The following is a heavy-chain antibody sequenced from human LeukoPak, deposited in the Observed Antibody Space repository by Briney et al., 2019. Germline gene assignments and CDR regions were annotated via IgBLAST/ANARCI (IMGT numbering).Heavy chain of an antibody. CDR1: GGSISSYY. V-gene: IGHV4-59*08. D-gene: IGHD2-21*01. CDR3: ARVGIGSYYMEV. Sequence: SETLSLTCIVSGGSISSYYWSWIRQLPGKGLEWIGYIFYSGRTNYNPSLKSLVTISLDTSKNQFSLKLSSVTAADTAVYYCARVGIGSYYMEVWGKGTTLNV. CDR2: IFYSGRT. J-gene: IGHJ6*03.